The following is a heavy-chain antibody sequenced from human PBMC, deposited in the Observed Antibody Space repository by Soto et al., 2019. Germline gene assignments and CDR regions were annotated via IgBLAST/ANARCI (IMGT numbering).Heavy chain of an antibody. CDR1: GFTFSNAW. J-gene: IGHJ4*02. D-gene: IGHD3-16*02. CDR2: IKSKIDGGTT. CDR3: TTYDYILESDRYRWAY. Sequence: EVQLVESGGGFVKPGESLRLSCAASGFTFSNAWMSWVRQAPGKGLEWVARIKSKIDGGTTDHAAPVKGRFTISRDDSEDALYLQMNSLETEDTAVYSCTTYDYILESDRYRWAYGGQGALVTVSS. V-gene: IGHV3-15*01.